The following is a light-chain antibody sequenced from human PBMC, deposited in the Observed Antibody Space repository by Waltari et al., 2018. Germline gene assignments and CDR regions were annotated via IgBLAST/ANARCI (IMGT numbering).Light chain of an antibody. V-gene: IGKV1-NL1*01. CDR2: AAS. CDR3: QQYYSTPT. Sequence: DIQMTQSPSSLSASVGDRVTITCRASPGISNSLAWYQQKPGKAPKLLLYAASRLESGVPSRFSGSGSGTDYTLTISSLQPEDFATYYCQQYYSTPTFGQGTKLEI. J-gene: IGKJ2*01. CDR1: PGISNS.